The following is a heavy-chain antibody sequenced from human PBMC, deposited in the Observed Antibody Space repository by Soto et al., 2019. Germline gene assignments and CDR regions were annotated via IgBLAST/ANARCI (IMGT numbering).Heavy chain of an antibody. CDR3: ARTLFSRSGYYFVRMNYYFDH. V-gene: IGHV1-3*01. D-gene: IGHD3-3*01. CDR1: GYSLTSYA. J-gene: IGHJ4*02. CDR2: INAGNGNT. Sequence: ASVKVSCKASGYSLTSYAMHWVRQAPGQRLEWMAWINAGNGNTKYSQKFQGRVTITRDTSAHTVYMDLASLRSEDTAVYYCARTLFSRSGYYFVRMNYYFDHWGPGTLVTVSS.